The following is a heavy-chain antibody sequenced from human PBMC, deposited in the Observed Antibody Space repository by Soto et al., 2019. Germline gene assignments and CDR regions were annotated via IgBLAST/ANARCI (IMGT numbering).Heavy chain of an antibody. CDR1: GFTFSNAW. V-gene: IGHV3-15*01. Sequence: GGSLRLSCAASGFTFSNAWMSWVRQAPGKGLEWVGRIKSKTDGGTTDYAAPVKGRFTISRDDSKNTLYLQMNSLKTEDTAVYYCTTEPYDYIWGSYRPYFDYWGQGTLVTVSS. CDR2: IKSKTDGGTT. CDR3: TTEPYDYIWGSYRPYFDY. J-gene: IGHJ4*02. D-gene: IGHD3-16*02.